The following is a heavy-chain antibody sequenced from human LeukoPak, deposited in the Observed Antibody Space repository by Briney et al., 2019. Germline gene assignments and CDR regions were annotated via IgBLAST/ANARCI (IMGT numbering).Heavy chain of an antibody. CDR2: TKNKANGYTT. D-gene: IGHD6-19*01. J-gene: IGHJ4*02. CDR3: ARGGSSGWSLYYFDY. V-gene: IGHV3-72*01. CDR1: GFTFSDYW. Sequence: GGSLRLSCAASGFTFSDYWIHWVRQAPGKGLEWVGRTKNKANGYTTEYAASVKGRFTILRDESKTSLHLQMNSLQTEDTAVYYCARGGSSGWSLYYFDYWGQGTLVTVSS.